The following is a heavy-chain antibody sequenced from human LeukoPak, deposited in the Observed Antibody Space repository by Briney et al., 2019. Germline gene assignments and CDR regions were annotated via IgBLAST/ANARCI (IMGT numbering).Heavy chain of an antibody. Sequence: GGSLRLSCAASGFTFSSYEMNWVRQAPGKGLEWVSYISSSGSTIYYADSVKGRFTISRDNAKGSLYLQMNSLRAEDTAVYYCARESEGGWVDYWGQGTLVTVSS. CDR2: ISSSGSTI. CDR1: GFTFSSYE. D-gene: IGHD6-19*01. V-gene: IGHV3-48*03. CDR3: ARESEGGWVDY. J-gene: IGHJ4*02.